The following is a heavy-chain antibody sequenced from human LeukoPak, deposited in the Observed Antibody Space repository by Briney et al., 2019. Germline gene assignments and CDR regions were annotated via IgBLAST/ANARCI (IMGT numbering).Heavy chain of an antibody. CDR1: GGSLSSYH. J-gene: IGHJ3*02. CDR3: VRDWESFNFDI. CDR2: VHNSGST. D-gene: IGHD3-16*01. V-gene: IGHV4-59*01. Sequence: SETLSLTCIVSGGSLSSYHWSWVPQPPGEGLEWISYVHNSGSTNYNPSLKSRVPISVDRPKNQFSLKMSSVTAADTAGYYSVRDWESFNFDIWGQGTMVTVSS.